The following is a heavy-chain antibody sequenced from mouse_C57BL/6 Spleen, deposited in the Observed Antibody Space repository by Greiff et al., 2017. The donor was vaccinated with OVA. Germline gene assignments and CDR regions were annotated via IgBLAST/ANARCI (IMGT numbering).Heavy chain of an antibody. V-gene: IGHV1-50*01. CDR3: ARYDYGSSLDY. J-gene: IGHJ2*01. D-gene: IGHD1-1*01. Sequence: QVQLQQPGAELVKPGASVKLSCKASGYTFTSYWMQWVKQRPGQGLEWIGEIDPSDSYTNYNQKFKGKATLTVDTSSSTAYMQLSSLTSEDSAVYYCARYDYGSSLDYWGQGTTLTVSS. CDR2: IDPSDSYT. CDR1: GYTFTSYW.